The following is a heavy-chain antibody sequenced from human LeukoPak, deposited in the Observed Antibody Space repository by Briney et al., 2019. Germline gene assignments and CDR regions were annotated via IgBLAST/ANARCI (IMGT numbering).Heavy chain of an antibody. Sequence: GGSLRLSCAASGFTFSSYTMHWVRQAPGKGLEYVSSISSDGHSTYYAKSVKGRFTISRDKSKNTLYLKMGSVRVDDMAVYYCARAGLPFGVVIIGWFDPWGQGTLVTVSS. D-gene: IGHD3-3*01. CDR3: ARAGLPFGVVIIGWFDP. V-gene: IGHV3-64*01. CDR1: GFTFSSYT. CDR2: ISSDGHST. J-gene: IGHJ5*02.